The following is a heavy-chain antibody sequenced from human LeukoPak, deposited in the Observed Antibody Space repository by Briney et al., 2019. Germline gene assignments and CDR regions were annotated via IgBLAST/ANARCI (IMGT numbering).Heavy chain of an antibody. D-gene: IGHD3-16*01. V-gene: IGHV3-66*01. CDR3: ARDVAAPGGVYFDY. J-gene: IGHJ4*02. CDR2: IYTGGTT. Sequence: GGSLRLSCAASGFTFRQYSMSWVRQAPGKGLVWVSVIYTGGTTYYADSVKGRFTISRGNSKNTLYLQMNSLRAEDTAVYYCARDVAAPGGVYFDYWGQGTLVTVSS. CDR1: GFTFRQYS.